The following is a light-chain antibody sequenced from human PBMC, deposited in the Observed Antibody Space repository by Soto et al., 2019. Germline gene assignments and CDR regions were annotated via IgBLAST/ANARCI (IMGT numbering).Light chain of an antibody. CDR1: QGINND. CDR3: LQHNDYPRT. V-gene: IGKV1-17*01. Sequence: DIQMTQSPSSLSASVGDRVTISGRASQGINNDLGWYQQKPGKAPKRLIYEASTLQSGVPSRFSGSGSGTEFTLTISSLQPEDFATYYCLQHNDYPRTFGGGTQVAIK. J-gene: IGKJ4*01. CDR2: EAS.